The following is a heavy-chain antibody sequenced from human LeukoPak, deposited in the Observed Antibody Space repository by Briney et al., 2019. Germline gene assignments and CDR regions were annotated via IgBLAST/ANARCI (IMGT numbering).Heavy chain of an antibody. CDR1: GFTFSSYA. CDR3: ARDRLALDY. V-gene: IGHV3-23*01. J-gene: IGHJ4*02. D-gene: IGHD3-9*01. CDR2: ISGSGGST. Sequence: GGSLRFSCAASGFTFSSYAMSWVRQAPGKGLEWVSAISGSGGSTYYADSVKGRFTISRDNSKNTLYLQMRSLRAEDTAVYYCARDRLALDYWGQGTLVTVSS.